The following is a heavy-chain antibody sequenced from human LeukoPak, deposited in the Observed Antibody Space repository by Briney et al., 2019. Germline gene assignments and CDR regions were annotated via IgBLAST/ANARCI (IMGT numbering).Heavy chain of an antibody. J-gene: IGHJ5*02. Sequence: SETLSLTCTVSGGSISSSSYYWGWIRQPPGKGLEWIGSIYDSGSTYYNPSLKSRVTISVDTSKNQFSLKLSSVTAADTAVYYCARDRRGYCSSTSCFLDWFDPWGQGTLVTVSS. CDR3: ARDRRGYCSSTSCFLDWFDP. CDR2: IYDSGST. D-gene: IGHD2-2*01. CDR1: GGSISSSSYY. V-gene: IGHV4-39*07.